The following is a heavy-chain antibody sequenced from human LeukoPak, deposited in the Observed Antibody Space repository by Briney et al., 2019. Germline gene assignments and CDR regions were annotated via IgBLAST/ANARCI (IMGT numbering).Heavy chain of an antibody. CDR2: ISTSSGYI. CDR1: GFTFSSYG. Sequence: GGSLRLSCAASGFTFSSYGMNWVRQAPGKGLEWVSSISTSSGYIYYADSVQGRFTIFRDNAKNSLFLQMDSLRAEDTAVYYCARGLRSTLYYFDYWGQGTLVTVSS. D-gene: IGHD4-17*01. J-gene: IGHJ4*02. V-gene: IGHV3-21*01. CDR3: ARGLRSTLYYFDY.